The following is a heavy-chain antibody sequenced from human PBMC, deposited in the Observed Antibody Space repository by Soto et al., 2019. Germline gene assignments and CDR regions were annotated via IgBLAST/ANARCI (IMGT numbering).Heavy chain of an antibody. J-gene: IGHJ4*02. CDR1: GSTFSNYA. V-gene: IGHV3-23*01. Sequence: GGSLRLSCATSGSTFSNYAMSWVRQAPGKGLEWVSTVSGSGVRSNYADSVKGRFTISRDNSRNTLYLQMNSLRAEDTAVYYCAKEWTTRAYCGGDCYSIFDYWGQGTLVTVSS. CDR3: AKEWTTRAYCGGDCYSIFDY. D-gene: IGHD2-21*02. CDR2: VSGSGVRS.